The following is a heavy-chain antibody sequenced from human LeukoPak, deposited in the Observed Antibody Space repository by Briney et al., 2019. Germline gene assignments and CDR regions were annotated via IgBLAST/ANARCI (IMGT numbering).Heavy chain of an antibody. D-gene: IGHD2-15*01. CDR1: GGSISSSSYY. CDR2: IYYSGST. CDR3: ATEVVVAAPDAFDI. Sequence: SETLSLTCTVSGGSISSSSYYWGWIRQPPGKGLEWIGSIYYSGSTYYNPSLKSRVTISVDTSKNQFSLKLSSVTAADTAVYYCATEVVVAAPDAFDIWGQGTMVTVSS. V-gene: IGHV4-39*01. J-gene: IGHJ3*02.